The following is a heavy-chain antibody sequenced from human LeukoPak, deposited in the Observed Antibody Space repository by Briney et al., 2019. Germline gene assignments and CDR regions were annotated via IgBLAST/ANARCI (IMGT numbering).Heavy chain of an antibody. V-gene: IGHV1-2*02. CDR2: IKPNSRGR. CDR3: ARGGITMIVVVISLFDY. D-gene: IGHD3-22*01. CDR1: GYTFTRYY. J-gene: IGHJ4*02. Sequence: ASVKVSCKDSGYTFTRYYMQWVGQARGQGGEGKGWIKPNSRGRKNAQKGQGRGTIKRDRSISTAYMELSRLRSYDTAVYYCARGGITMIVVVISLFDYWGQGTLVTVSS.